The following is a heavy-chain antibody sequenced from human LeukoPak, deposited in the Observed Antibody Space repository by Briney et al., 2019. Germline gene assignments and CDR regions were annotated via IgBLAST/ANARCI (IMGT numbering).Heavy chain of an antibody. CDR1: GYTFTDYL. CDR3: ARERLWFGEFPFDN. V-gene: IGHV1-18*01. D-gene: IGHD3-10*01. CDR2: ISTKNGYT. J-gene: IGHJ4*02. Sequence: ASVKVSCKASGYTFTDYLINWVRQAPGQGLEWVGSISTKNGYTKLAQKFQGRVAMTKDTSANTIYMDLKSLTFDDTAVYYCARERLWFGEFPFDNWGQGTLVSVSS.